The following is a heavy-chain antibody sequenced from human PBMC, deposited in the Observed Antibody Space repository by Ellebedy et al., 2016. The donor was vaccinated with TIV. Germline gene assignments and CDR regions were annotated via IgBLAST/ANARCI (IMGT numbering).Heavy chain of an antibody. J-gene: IGHJ4*02. CDR3: ARDVDTAMGSTGFDY. D-gene: IGHD5-18*01. CDR1: GGSFSGYY. V-gene: IGHV4-34*01. CDR2: INHSGST. Sequence: MPSETLSLTCAVYGGSFSGYYWSWIRQPPGKGLEWIGEINHSGSTNYNPSLKSRVTVSVDTSKNQFSLKLSSVTAADTAVYYCARDVDTAMGSTGFDYWGQGTLVTVSS.